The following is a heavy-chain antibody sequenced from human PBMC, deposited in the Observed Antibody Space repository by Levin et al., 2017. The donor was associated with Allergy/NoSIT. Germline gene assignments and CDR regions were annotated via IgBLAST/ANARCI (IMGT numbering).Heavy chain of an antibody. CDR3: AKGTREPCRGTVCYPLDY. J-gene: IGHJ4*02. CDR1: GFTFSDYA. Sequence: PGGSLRLSCVASGFTFSDYAMVWVRQTPGKGLEWISAITGNGINKYYTDSVKGRFTFSRDNSKNTMYLQMDSLRVEDSALYYCAKGTREPCRGTVCYPLDYWGQGTLVTVSS. V-gene: IGHV3-23*01. D-gene: IGHD2-8*01. CDR2: ITGNGINK.